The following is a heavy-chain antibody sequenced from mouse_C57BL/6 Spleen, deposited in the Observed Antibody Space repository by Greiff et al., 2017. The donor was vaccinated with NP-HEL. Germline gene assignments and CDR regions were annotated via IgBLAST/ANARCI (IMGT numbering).Heavy chain of an antibody. D-gene: IGHD2-5*01. CDR1: GYAFTNYL. V-gene: IGHV1-54*01. J-gene: IGHJ2*01. CDR3: ARIYSNYGYFDY. Sequence: VQLMESGAELVRPGTSVKVSCKASGYAFTNYLIEWVKQRPGQGLEWIGVINPGSGGTNYNEKFKGKATLTADKSSSTAYMQLSSLTSEDSAVYFCARIYSNYGYFDYWGQGTTLTVSS. CDR2: INPGSGGT.